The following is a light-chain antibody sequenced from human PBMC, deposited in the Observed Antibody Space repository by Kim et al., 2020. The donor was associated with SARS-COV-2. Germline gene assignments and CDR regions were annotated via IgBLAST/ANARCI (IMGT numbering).Light chain of an antibody. CDR2: GTS. Sequence: SASVGDGVTITCRASQGISNYLAWYQQKPGKVPRLMIYGTSTLQSGVPFRFRGSGSGTDFTLTITSLQPEDVATYYCQKYDSGPYTFGQGTKLEI. V-gene: IGKV1-27*01. CDR3: QKYDSGPYT. J-gene: IGKJ2*01. CDR1: QGISNY.